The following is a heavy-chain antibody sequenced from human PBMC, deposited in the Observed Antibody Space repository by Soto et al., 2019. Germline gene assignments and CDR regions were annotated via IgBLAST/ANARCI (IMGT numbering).Heavy chain of an antibody. CDR3: VRDGVGSGHFYGFFDY. CDR2: VRHDGSNI. Sequence: GGSLRLSCAATGFTFSGYGMHWVRQAPGKGLEWVAVVRHDGSNIYYADSVKGRFTISRDNSKNTLDLQMNSLRAEDTAVYYCVRDGVGSGHFYGFFDYWGQGALVTVSS. CDR1: GFTFSGYG. V-gene: IGHV3-33*01. J-gene: IGHJ4*02. D-gene: IGHD3-10*01.